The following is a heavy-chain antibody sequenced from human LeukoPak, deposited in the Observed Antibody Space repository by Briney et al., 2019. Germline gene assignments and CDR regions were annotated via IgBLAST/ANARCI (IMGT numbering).Heavy chain of an antibody. J-gene: IGHJ5*02. CDR3: ARGDGQAARDKWFDP. D-gene: IGHD2-15*01. Sequence: ASVKVSCKASGYTFTSYDINWVRQATGQGLEWMGWMDPNSGNTGYAQKFQGRVTMTRNTSISTAYMELSSLRSEDTAVYYCARGDGQAARDKWFDPWGQGTLVTVAS. V-gene: IGHV1-8*01. CDR1: GYTFTSYD. CDR2: MDPNSGNT.